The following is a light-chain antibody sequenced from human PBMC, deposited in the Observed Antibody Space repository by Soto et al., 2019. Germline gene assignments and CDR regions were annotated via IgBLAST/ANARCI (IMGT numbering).Light chain of an antibody. CDR1: SGSFASNY. CDR2: EDN. V-gene: IGLV6-57*01. Sequence: NFMLTQPHSVSESPGKTVTISCTRSSGSFASNYVQWYQQRPGSSPTTVIYEDNQRPSGVPDRFSGSIDSSSNSASLTISGLKTEDEADYYCQSYNSSIDWVFGGGTQLIVL. CDR3: QSYNSSIDWV. J-gene: IGLJ3*02.